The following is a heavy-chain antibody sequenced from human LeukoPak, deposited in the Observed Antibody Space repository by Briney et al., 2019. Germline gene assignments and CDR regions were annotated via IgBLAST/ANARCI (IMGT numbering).Heavy chain of an antibody. CDR3: VGSSGYYYGFDY. CDR2: SRNKANSCTT. V-gene: IGHV3-72*01. Sequence: PGGSLRLSCAASGFTFSDYHMDWVRQAPGKGLEWVGRSRNKANSCTTEYAASVKGRFTISRDDSKNSLYLQMHSLKTEETAVYYCVGSSGYYYGFDYWGQGTMVTVSS. CDR1: GFTFSDYH. J-gene: IGHJ4*02. D-gene: IGHD3-22*01.